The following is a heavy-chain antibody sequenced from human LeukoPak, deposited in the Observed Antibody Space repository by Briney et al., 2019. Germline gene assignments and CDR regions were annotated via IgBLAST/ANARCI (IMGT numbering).Heavy chain of an antibody. D-gene: IGHD3-3*01. CDR2: IYYSGST. CDR3: ARETYYDFWSGYATVYYYYYMDV. CDR1: GGSISSGGYY. J-gene: IGHJ6*03. Sequence: PSQTLSLTCTVSGGSISSGGYYWSWIRQHPGKGLEWIGYIYYSGSTYYNPSLKSRVTISVDTSKNQFSLKLSSVTAADTAVYYCARETYYDFWSGYATVYYYYYMDVWGKGTRSPSP. V-gene: IGHV4-31*03.